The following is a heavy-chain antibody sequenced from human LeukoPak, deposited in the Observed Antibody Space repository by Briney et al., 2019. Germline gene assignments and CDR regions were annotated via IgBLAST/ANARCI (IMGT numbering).Heavy chain of an antibody. CDR1: GFTFDDYG. V-gene: IGHV3-20*04. CDR3: ARYDSSGPTTFDY. J-gene: IGHJ4*02. Sequence: GGSLRVSCAASGFTFDDYGMSWVRQAPGKGLEWVSGINWNGGSTDYADSVKGRFTISRDKPKNSLYLQMNSLRAEDTALYYCARYDSSGPTTFDYWGQGTLVTVSS. CDR2: INWNGGST. D-gene: IGHD3-22*01.